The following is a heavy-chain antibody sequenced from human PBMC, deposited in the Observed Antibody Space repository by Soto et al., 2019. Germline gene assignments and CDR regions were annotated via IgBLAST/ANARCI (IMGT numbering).Heavy chain of an antibody. J-gene: IGHJ6*02. CDR2: IDPSDSYT. CDR3: ARIGARVYRSSWYGGGYYYYGMDV. CDR1: AYSFTSYW. Sequence: PGESLKISCKGSAYSFTSYWISWVRQMPGKGLEWMGRIDPSDSYTNYSPSFQGHVTISADKSISTAYLQWSSLKASDTAMYYCARIGARVYRSSWYGGGYYYYGMDVWGQGTTVTVSS. V-gene: IGHV5-10-1*01. D-gene: IGHD6-13*01.